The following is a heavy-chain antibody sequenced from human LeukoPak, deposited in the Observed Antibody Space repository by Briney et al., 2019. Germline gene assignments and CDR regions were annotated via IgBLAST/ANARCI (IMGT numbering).Heavy chain of an antibody. D-gene: IGHD6-19*01. Sequence: GGSLRLSCAASGFTFSTYWISWVRQAPGNGLEWGANIKQDGSEKYYVDSVKGRFTISRDNAQKSLYLQMNSLRAEDTAVYYCARKYSSGWFDAGPFDYWGQGTLVTVSS. CDR2: IKQDGSEK. CDR3: ARKYSSGWFDAGPFDY. J-gene: IGHJ4*02. V-gene: IGHV3-7*01. CDR1: GFTFSTYW.